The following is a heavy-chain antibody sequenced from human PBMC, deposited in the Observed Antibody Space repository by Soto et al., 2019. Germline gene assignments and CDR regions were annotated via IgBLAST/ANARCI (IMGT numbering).Heavy chain of an antibody. CDR3: ARGSRPMVTVDY. V-gene: IGHV4-34*01. CDR2: SNHSGST. CDR1: GVSFSGYY. Sequence: QVQLQQWGAGLLKPSDTLSLTCAVYGVSFSGYYWSWIRQPPGKGLEWIGESNHSGSTNYKPSLKIRVTRSVDTSKNQFSQKLSSVTAADTAVYYCARGSRPMVTVDYWGQGTLVTGSS. D-gene: IGHD5-18*01. J-gene: IGHJ4*02.